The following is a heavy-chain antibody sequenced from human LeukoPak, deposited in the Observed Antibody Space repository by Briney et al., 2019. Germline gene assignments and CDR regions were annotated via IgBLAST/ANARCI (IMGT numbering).Heavy chain of an antibody. CDR3: ARHWFHCSIAGCYYDS. CDR2: IFYSGNT. CDR1: GGSLSSSSDY. V-gene: IGHV4-39*01. J-gene: IGHJ4*02. Sequence: SETLSLTCTVSGGSLSSSSDYWGWIRQPPGKGLEWIGTIFYSGNTYYSPSLKSRVTISVDTSKNQFSLKLNSVTAADTAVYHCARHWFHCSIAGCYYDSWGQGTLVTVSS. D-gene: IGHD2-2*01.